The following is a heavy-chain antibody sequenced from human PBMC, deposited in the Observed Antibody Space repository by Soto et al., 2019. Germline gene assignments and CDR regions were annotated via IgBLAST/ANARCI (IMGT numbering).Heavy chain of an antibody. V-gene: IGHV3-30-3*01. CDR3: GRDVGFGWILGVGYY. D-gene: IGHD3-3*01. CDR1: GFTFNSHA. CDR2: ISNDGTRK. J-gene: IGHJ4*02. Sequence: QVQLVESGGGVVQPGKSLRLSCAASGFTFNSHAMHWVRQAPGKGLEWVSIISNDGTRKFYAESVKGRFTNSRDNFKKARYLEMNSLRPADTAEYYCGRDVGFGWILGVGYYWCLGTLVIVSP.